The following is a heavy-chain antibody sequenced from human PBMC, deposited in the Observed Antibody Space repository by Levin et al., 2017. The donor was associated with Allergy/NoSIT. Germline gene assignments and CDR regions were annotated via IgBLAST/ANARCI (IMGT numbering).Heavy chain of an antibody. V-gene: IGHV4-30-4*01. CDR2: IYYSGST. CDR1: GGSISSGDYY. CDR3: AGTRNYYGDYRDY. D-gene: IGHD4-17*01. Sequence: SQTLSLTCTVSGGSISSGDYYWSWIRQPPGKGLEWIGYIYYSGSTYYNPSLKSRVTISVDTSKNQFSLKLSSVTAADTAVYYCAGTRNYYGDYRDYWGQGTLVTVSS. J-gene: IGHJ4*02.